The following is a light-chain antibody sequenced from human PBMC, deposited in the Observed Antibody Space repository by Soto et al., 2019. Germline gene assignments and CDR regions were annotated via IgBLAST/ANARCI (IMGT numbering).Light chain of an antibody. CDR3: AAWDDSLGGYV. CDR2: SNN. V-gene: IGLV1-47*02. Sequence: QSVLTQPPSASGTPGQRVTISCSGSSSNTGSNYVYWYQQLPGTAPKLLIYSNNQRPSGVPDRFSGSKSGTSASLAISGLRSEDEADYYCAAWDDSLGGYVFGTGTKLTVL. CDR1: SSNTGSNY. J-gene: IGLJ1*01.